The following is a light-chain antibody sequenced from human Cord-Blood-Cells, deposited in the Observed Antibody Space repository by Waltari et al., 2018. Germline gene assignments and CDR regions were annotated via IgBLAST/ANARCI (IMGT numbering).Light chain of an antibody. CDR1: SRDVGGYNY. CDR2: DVS. CDR3: SSYTSSSTLV. J-gene: IGLJ2*01. Sequence: QSALTQPASVSGSPGQSTTISCTGTSRDVGGYNYVSWYQQYPGKAPKLMIYDVSKRPSGVSNRFSGSKSGNTASLTISGLQAEDEADYYCSSYTSSSTLVFGGGTKLTVL. V-gene: IGLV2-14*01.